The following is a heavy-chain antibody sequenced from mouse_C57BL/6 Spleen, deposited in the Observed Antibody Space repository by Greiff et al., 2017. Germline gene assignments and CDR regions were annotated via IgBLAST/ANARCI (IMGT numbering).Heavy chain of an antibody. Sequence: QVQLKESGAELVKPGASVKISCKASGYAFSSYWMNWVKQRPGKGLEWLGQIYPGDGDTNYHGKFKGKATLTAATSSSTAYMQLSILTSEDSAVYVCARRHYYGSSYRYFDVWGTGTTVTVSS. D-gene: IGHD1-1*01. V-gene: IGHV1-80*01. CDR2: IYPGDGDT. J-gene: IGHJ1*03. CDR3: ARRHYYGSSYRYFDV. CDR1: GYAFSSYW.